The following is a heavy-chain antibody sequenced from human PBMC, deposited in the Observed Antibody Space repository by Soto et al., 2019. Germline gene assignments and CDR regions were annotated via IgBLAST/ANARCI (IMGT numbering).Heavy chain of an antibody. CDR3: ESELAAINWFDP. CDR1: GFTFSSYS. Sequence: EVQLVESGGGLVQPGGSLRLSCAASGFTFSSYSMNLVRQAPGKGLEWVSYISSSSSTIYYADAVKGRFTISRDNAKNSLYLPMNSLRDEDTAVYYCESELAAINWFDPWGQGSLVTVSS. D-gene: IGHD1-1*01. V-gene: IGHV3-48*02. J-gene: IGHJ5*02. CDR2: ISSSSSTI.